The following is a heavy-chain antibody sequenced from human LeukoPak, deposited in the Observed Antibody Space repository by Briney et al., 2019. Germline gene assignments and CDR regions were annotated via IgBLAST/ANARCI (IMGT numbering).Heavy chain of an antibody. Sequence: ASVKVSCKASGYTFNSYDINWVRQATGQGLEWMGWMNPNSGNTGYAQKFQGRVTITRNTSISTAYMELSSLRSEDTAVYYCARGEQQLVTSEYFQHWGQGTLVTVSS. J-gene: IGHJ1*01. CDR3: ARGEQQLVTSEYFQH. CDR2: MNPNSGNT. D-gene: IGHD6-13*01. CDR1: GYTFNSYD. V-gene: IGHV1-8*01.